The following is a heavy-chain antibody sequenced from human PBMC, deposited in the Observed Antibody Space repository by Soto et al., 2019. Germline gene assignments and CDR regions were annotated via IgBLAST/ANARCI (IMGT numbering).Heavy chain of an antibody. V-gene: IGHV3-23*01. D-gene: IGHD5-12*01. Sequence: GGSLRLSCAASGFTFSSYAMSWVRQAPGKGLEWVSAISGSAGSRYYADSVKCRFTISRDNSKNTLYLQMNSLRAEDTAVYYCAKDVTGGYDKGFYYYGMDVWGQGTTVTVSS. J-gene: IGHJ6*01. CDR2: ISGSAGSR. CDR3: AKDVTGGYDKGFYYYGMDV. CDR1: GFTFSSYA.